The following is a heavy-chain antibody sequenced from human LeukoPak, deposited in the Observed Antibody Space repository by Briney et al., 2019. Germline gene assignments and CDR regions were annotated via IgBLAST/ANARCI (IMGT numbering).Heavy chain of an antibody. Sequence: PGGSLRLSCAASGFTFSSYAMHWVRQAPGKGLEWVAVISYDGSNKYYADSVKGPFTISRDNSKNTLYLQMNSLRAEDTAVYYCARESRGGDYFDYWGQGTLVTVSS. CDR2: ISYDGSNK. V-gene: IGHV3-30*01. J-gene: IGHJ4*02. CDR1: GFTFSSYA. D-gene: IGHD2-21*01. CDR3: ARESRGGDYFDY.